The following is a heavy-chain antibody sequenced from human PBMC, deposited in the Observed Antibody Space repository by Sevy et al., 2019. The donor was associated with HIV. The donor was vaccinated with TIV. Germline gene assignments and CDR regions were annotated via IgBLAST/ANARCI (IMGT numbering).Heavy chain of an antibody. CDR3: ARDGLTYGGMDV. V-gene: IGHV6-1*01. D-gene: IGHD1-20*01. CDR1: GDSVSSNSAA. J-gene: IGHJ6*02. CDR2: TFYRSKWYN. Sequence: SQTLSLTRAISGDSVSSNSAAWNWIRQSPSRGLEWLGRTFYRSKWYNDYAVSVKSRITIKPDTSKNQVSLQLNSVTPEDTAIYYCARDGLTYGGMDVWGQGTTVTVSS.